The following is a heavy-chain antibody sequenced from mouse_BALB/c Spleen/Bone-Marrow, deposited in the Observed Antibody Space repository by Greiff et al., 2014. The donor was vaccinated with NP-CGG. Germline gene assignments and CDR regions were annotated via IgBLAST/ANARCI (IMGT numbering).Heavy chain of an antibody. Sequence: QVQLQQSGAELVKPGASVKLSCKASGYTFTSYYMYWVKQRPGQGLEWIGEINPNNDGTNFNEKFKSKATLTVDKSSSTAYMQLSSLTSEDSAVYYCARAAYDPYVMDYWGQGTSVTVSS. CDR2: INPNNDGT. V-gene: IGHV1S81*02. J-gene: IGHJ4*01. CDR3: ARAAYDPYVMDY. D-gene: IGHD2-3*01. CDR1: GYTFTSYY.